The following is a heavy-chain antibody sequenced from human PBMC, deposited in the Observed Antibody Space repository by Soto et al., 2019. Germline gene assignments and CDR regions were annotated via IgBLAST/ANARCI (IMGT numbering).Heavy chain of an antibody. J-gene: IGHJ6*02. CDR2: LNGGTGQT. D-gene: IGHD1-1*01. CDR3: ARGKGMEENYYYYGMDI. V-gene: IGHV1-3*01. Sequence: QVQVVQSGAEVKKPGASVKVSCKASGYTFSTYAIHWVRQAPGQSLEWMGWLNGGTGQTRYSQRFQDRVTITRDTSASTAYMEVSSLRPEDTAVYYCARGKGMEENYYYYGMDIWGQGTTVTVSS. CDR1: GYTFSTYA.